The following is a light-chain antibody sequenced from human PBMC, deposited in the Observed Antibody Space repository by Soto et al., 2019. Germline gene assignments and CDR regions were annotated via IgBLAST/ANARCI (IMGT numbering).Light chain of an antibody. CDR3: QSFDYSLHGHV. J-gene: IGLJ1*01. CDR1: TSNIGAGYD. V-gene: IGLV1-40*01. Sequence: QSVLTQPPSVSGAPGQRVTISCTGSTSNIGAGYDVHWYQQLPGTAPKLLIYGNNNRPSGVPDRFSGSKSGTSASLAITGLQAGDEADYYCQSFDYSLHGHVFASGTQVTVL. CDR2: GNN.